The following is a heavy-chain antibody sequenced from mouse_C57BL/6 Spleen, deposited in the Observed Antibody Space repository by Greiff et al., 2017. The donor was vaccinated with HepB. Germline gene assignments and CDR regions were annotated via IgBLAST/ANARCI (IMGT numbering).Heavy chain of an antibody. CDR3: ARRGPRYFDV. CDR2: IYPGSGST. D-gene: IGHD3-3*01. J-gene: IGHJ1*03. CDR1: GYTFTSYW. Sequence: VQLQQSGAELVKPGASVKMSCKASGYTFTSYWITWVKQRPGQGLEWIGDIYPGSGSTNYNEKFKSKATLTVDTPSSTAYMQLSSLTSEDSAVYYCARRGPRYFDVWGTGTTVTVSS. V-gene: IGHV1-55*01.